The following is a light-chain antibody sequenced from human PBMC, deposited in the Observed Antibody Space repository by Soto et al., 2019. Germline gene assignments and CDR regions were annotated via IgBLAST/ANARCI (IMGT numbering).Light chain of an antibody. CDR3: QQAATFPLT. CDR2: GAS. V-gene: IGKV3-20*01. Sequence: EIVLTQSPGTLSLSPGDRATLSCRASQSVSSSYLAWYQQKPGQAPRLLIYGASSRATGIPDRFSGSGSGTDFTLTISRLEPEDSATYYCQQAATFPLTFGGGTDVEI. J-gene: IGKJ4*01. CDR1: QSVSSSY.